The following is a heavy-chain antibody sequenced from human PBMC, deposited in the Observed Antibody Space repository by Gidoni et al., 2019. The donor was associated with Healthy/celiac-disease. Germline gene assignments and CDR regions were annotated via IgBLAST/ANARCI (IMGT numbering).Heavy chain of an antibody. Sequence: QMQLVQSGAEVKKTGSSVKVSCKASGYTFTYRYLHWVRQAPGQALEWMGWITPFNGNTKYAQKFQDRVTITRDRSMSTAYMELSSLRSEDTAMYYCASWALGGDIVLMVYAIPYYYYGMDVWGQGTTVTVSS. D-gene: IGHD2-8*01. V-gene: IGHV1-45*02. CDR2: ITPFNGNT. CDR3: ASWALGGDIVLMVYAIPYYYYGMDV. CDR1: GYTFTYRY. J-gene: IGHJ6*02.